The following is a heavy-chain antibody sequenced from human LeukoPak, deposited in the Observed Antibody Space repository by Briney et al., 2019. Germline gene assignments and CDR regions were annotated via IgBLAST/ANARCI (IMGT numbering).Heavy chain of an antibody. D-gene: IGHD6-19*01. CDR2: ISYDGSNK. Sequence: GRSLRLSCAASGFTFSSYAMHWVRQAPGKGLEWVAVISYDGSNKYYADSVKGRFTISRDNSKNTLYLQMNSLRAEDTAVYYCARDSQIAVAGTERGQPEDYWGQGTLVTVSS. J-gene: IGHJ4*02. CDR3: ARDSQIAVAGTERGQPEDY. CDR1: GFTFSSYA. V-gene: IGHV3-30-3*01.